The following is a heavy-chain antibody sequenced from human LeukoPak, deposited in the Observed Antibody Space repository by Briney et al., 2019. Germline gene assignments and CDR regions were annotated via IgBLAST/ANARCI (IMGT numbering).Heavy chain of an antibody. Sequence: GASVKVSCKASGYTFTSYAMHWVRQAPGQRLEWMGWINAGNGNTKYSQKFQGRVTITADESTSTAYMELSSLRSEDTAVYYCARGRRSGDFDYWGQGTLVTVSS. J-gene: IGHJ4*02. CDR3: ARGRRSGDFDY. D-gene: IGHD3-10*01. V-gene: IGHV1-3*01. CDR1: GYTFTSYA. CDR2: INAGNGNT.